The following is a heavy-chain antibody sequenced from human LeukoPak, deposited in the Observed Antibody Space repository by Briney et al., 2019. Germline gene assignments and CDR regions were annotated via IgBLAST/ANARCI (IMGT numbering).Heavy chain of an antibody. Sequence: SETLSLTCIVSGDSISRSIHSWGWIRQSPGKELEWIGSIHYSGTTYYNPSLKSRVTTSVDTSKNQFSLRLNSVTAADTAVYYCARNPYSSGWYCYFDYWGQGTLVTVSS. CDR3: ARNPYSSGWYCYFDY. J-gene: IGHJ4*02. D-gene: IGHD6-19*01. V-gene: IGHV4-39*01. CDR1: GDSISRSIHS. CDR2: IHYSGTT.